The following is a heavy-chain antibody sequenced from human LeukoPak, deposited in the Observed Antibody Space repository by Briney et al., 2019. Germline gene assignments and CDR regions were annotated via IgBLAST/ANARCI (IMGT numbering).Heavy chain of an antibody. CDR1: GFTFSRYW. D-gene: IGHD6-13*01. Sequence: PGGSLRLSCAASGFTFSRYWMSWVRQAPGRGLEWVANIKQDGSEKYYVDSVKGRFTISRDTSKNTLYLQMNTLRVEDTAVYYCAKAWPAAGTFDSWGQGSLVTVSS. V-gene: IGHV3-7*05. CDR3: AKAWPAAGTFDS. CDR2: IKQDGSEK. J-gene: IGHJ4*02.